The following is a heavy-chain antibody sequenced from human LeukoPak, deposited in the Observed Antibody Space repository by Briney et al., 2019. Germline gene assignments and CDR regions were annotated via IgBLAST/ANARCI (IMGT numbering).Heavy chain of an antibody. CDR3: ARTPSYCSGGSCYSPRGDYYYYMDV. CDR2: IYYSGST. Sequence: SETLSLTCTVSGGSISSYYWSWIRQPPGKGLEWIGYIYYSGSTNYNPSLKSRVTISVDTSKNQFSLKLSSVTAADTAVYYCARTPSYCSGGSCYSPRGDYYYYMDVWGKGITVTVSS. D-gene: IGHD2-15*01. V-gene: IGHV4-59*01. J-gene: IGHJ6*03. CDR1: GGSISSYY.